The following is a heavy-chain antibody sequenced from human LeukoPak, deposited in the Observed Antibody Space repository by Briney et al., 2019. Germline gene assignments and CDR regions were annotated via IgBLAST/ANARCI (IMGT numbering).Heavy chain of an antibody. CDR1: GDSINSGNFY. CDR3: ARDHGDFVQHD. D-gene: IGHD4-17*01. CDR2: IYYNGIT. J-gene: IGHJ4*02. Sequence: SETLSLTCTVSGDSINSGNFYWGWIRQPPGKELQWIGSIYYNGITHYNPSLESRVTISADTSTNEFSLKLRSVTAADTAMYYCARDHGDFVQHDWGQGTLVTVSS. V-gene: IGHV4-39*01.